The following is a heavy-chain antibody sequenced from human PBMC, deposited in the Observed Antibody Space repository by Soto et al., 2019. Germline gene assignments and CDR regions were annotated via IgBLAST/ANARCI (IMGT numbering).Heavy chain of an antibody. CDR2: IYYSGST. CDR1: GGSISSYY. J-gene: IGHJ4*02. V-gene: IGHV4-59*01. D-gene: IGHD4-17*01. Sequence: SETLSLTCTVSGGSISSYYWSWIRQPPGKGLEWIGYIYYSGSTNYNPPLKSRVTISVDTSKNQFSLKLSSVTAADTAVYYCATNYGDLFDYWGQGTLVTVSS. CDR3: ATNYGDLFDY.